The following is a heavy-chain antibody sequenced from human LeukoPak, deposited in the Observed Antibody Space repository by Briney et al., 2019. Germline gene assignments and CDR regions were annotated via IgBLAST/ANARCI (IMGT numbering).Heavy chain of an antibody. D-gene: IGHD1-1*01. CDR1: VYTFTSYG. J-gene: IGHJ4*02. Sequence: ASVKVSCKASVYTFTSYGITWVRQAPGQGLEWMGWINGHNGNTHYAQNLQDRITMTTDTSSTTVYMELRSLKSDDTAVYYCAKAPSAHWPSDYWGQGTLVTVSS. CDR2: INGHNGNT. CDR3: AKAPSAHWPSDY. V-gene: IGHV1-18*01.